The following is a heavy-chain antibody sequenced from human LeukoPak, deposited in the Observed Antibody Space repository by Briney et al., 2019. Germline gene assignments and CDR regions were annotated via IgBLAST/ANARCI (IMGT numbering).Heavy chain of an antibody. CDR3: ARDLRTVYRLENFSWFDP. V-gene: IGHV4-61*01. CDR1: GGSVNSGSFY. D-gene: IGHD5-24*01. Sequence: SETLSLTCTVSGGSVNSGSFYWSWIRQAPGKGLEYIGYIYYSGSTYYNPSLRSRVIISLDTSKNQFSLKLSSVTSADTAVYYCARDLRTVYRLENFSWFDPWGQGTLVTVSS. CDR2: IYYSGST. J-gene: IGHJ5*02.